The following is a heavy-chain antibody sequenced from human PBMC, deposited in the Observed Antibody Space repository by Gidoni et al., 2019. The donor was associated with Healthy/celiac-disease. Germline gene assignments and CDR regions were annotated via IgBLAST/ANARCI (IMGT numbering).Heavy chain of an antibody. D-gene: IGHD6-19*01. J-gene: IGHJ4*02. CDR1: GGSISSSSYS. CDR2: IYYSGST. CDR3: ARRGYSSGGRVWYFDY. Sequence: QLQLQESGPGLVKPSETLSLTCTVSGGSISSSSYSWGWVRQPPGKGLEWIGSIYYSGSTYYNPSLKSRVTISVDTSKNQFSLKLSSVTAADTAVYYCARRGYSSGGRVWYFDYWGQGTLVTVSS. V-gene: IGHV4-39*01.